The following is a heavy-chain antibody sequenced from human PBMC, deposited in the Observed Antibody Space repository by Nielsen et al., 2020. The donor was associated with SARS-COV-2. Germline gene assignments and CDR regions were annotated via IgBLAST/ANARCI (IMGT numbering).Heavy chain of an antibody. CDR1: GFTFSDYY. J-gene: IGHJ4*02. Sequence: GGSLRLSCAASGFTFSDYYMSWVRQAPGKGLEWVANIKQDGSEKYYVDSVKGRFTISRDNAKNSLYLQMNSLRAEDTAVYYCARWGTVTTYRYWGQGTLVTVSS. CDR2: IKQDGSEK. CDR3: ARWGTVTTYRY. D-gene: IGHD4-17*01. V-gene: IGHV3-7*03.